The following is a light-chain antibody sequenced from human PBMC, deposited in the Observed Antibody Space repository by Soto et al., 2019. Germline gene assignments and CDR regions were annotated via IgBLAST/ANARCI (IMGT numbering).Light chain of an antibody. V-gene: IGLV1-44*01. J-gene: IGLJ3*02. Sequence: QSVLTQPPSASGTPGQRVTISCSGGGSTIGSNTVNWFQHLPGTAPRLLIYSNNQRPSGVPDRFSGSKSGTSASLAISGLQSEDEAHYYCATCDDNLSAWVFGGGTHLTVL. CDR1: GSTIGSNT. CDR3: ATCDDNLSAWV. CDR2: SNN.